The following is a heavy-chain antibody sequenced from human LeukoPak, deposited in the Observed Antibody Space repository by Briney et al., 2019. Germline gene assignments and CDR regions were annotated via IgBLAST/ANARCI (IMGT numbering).Heavy chain of an antibody. CDR2: IKSKTDGGTT. V-gene: IGHV3-15*01. CDR3: TTESNYYDSSGYLDY. J-gene: IGHJ4*02. Sequence: GGSLRLSCAASGFTVSRNYMSWVRQAPGKGLEWVGRIKSKTDGGTTDYAAPVRGRFTISRDDSKNTLYLQMNSLKTEDTAVYYCTTESNYYDSSGYLDYWGQGTLVTVSS. CDR1: GFTVSRNY. D-gene: IGHD3-22*01.